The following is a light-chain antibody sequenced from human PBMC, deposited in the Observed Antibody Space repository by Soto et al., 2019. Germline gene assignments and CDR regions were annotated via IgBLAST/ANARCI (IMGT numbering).Light chain of an antibody. CDR3: QQYGSSGK. J-gene: IGKJ1*01. V-gene: IGKV3-20*01. CDR1: QSVSSSY. Sequence: ETVMTHSPGTLSLSPGERATLSCRASQSVSSSYLAWYQQKPGQAPRLLIYGASSRATGIPDRFSGSGSGTDFTLTISRLEPEDFAVYYCQQYGSSGKFGQGTKVDIK. CDR2: GAS.